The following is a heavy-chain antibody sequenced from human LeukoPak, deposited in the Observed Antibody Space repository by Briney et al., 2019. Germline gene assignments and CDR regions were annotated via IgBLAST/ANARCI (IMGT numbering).Heavy chain of an antibody. D-gene: IGHD3-16*02. Sequence: GGSLRLSCAASGFTFSSYAMSWVRQAPGKGLEWVSAISGSGGSTYYADSVKGRFTISRDNAKNPLYLQMNSLRAEDTAVYYCARGSAYDYVWGSHRYTIDYWGQGTLVTVSS. CDR1: GFTFSSYA. CDR2: ISGSGGST. V-gene: IGHV3-23*01. J-gene: IGHJ4*02. CDR3: ARGSAYDYVWGSHRYTIDY.